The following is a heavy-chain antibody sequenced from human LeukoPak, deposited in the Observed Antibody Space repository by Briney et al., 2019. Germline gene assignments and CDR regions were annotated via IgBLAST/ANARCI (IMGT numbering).Heavy chain of an antibody. CDR3: ARGLRYFDWLYPDY. D-gene: IGHD3-9*01. CDR2: IYYSGST. V-gene: IGHV4-31*03. Sequence: PSQTLSLTCTVSGGSISSGGHYWSWIRQHPGKGLEWIGYIYYSGSTYYNPSLKSRVTISVDTSKNQFSLKLSSVTAADTAVYYCARGLRYFDWLYPDYWGQGTLVTVSS. CDR1: GGSISSGGHY. J-gene: IGHJ4*02.